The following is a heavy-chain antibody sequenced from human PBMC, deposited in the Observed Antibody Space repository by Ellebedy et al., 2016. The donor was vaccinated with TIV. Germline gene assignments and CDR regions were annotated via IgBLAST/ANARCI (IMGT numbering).Heavy chain of an antibody. CDR3: ARIRYSSGWYFDY. Sequence: AASVKVSCKASGYSFTTYCIHWVRQAPGQRPEWMGWINAGNGNTKYSQKFQGRITISRDTSASTAYMDMRSLRSEDTAVYYCARIRYSSGWYFDYWGQGTLVTVSS. CDR2: INAGNGNT. D-gene: IGHD6-19*01. V-gene: IGHV1-3*01. CDR1: GYSFTTYC. J-gene: IGHJ4*02.